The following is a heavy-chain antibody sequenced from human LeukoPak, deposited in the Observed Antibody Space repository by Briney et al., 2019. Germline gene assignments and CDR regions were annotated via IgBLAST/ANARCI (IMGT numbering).Heavy chain of an antibody. D-gene: IGHD2-15*01. Sequence: GGSLRLSCVASGFSFSRFGMYWVRQAPGKALEWVSHISSTSGDVYYADSVKGRFTISRDNAKNSLYLQMNSLRVEDTAIYYCAQKGGTDHWGQGTLVTVSS. CDR3: AQKGGTDH. V-gene: IGHV3-48*01. CDR1: GFSFSRFG. CDR2: ISSTSGDV. J-gene: IGHJ4*02.